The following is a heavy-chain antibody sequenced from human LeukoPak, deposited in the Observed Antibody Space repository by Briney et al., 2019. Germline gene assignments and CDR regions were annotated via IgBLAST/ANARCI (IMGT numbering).Heavy chain of an antibody. J-gene: IGHJ6*02. D-gene: IGHD3-10*01. CDR1: GFTFSSYA. V-gene: IGHV3-23*01. CDR3: AKGFGGGKPALAYGVDV. CDR2: ISGSGGHT. Sequence: GGSLRLSCAASGFTFSSYAMSWVRQAPGKGLEWVSAISGSGGHTYYADSVKGRFTISRDNSKNTLYLQMTSLIVGDTAIYYCAKGFGGGKPALAYGVDVWGQGTTVTVSS.